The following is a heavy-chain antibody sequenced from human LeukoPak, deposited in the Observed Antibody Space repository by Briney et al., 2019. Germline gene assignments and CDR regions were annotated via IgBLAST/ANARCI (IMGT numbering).Heavy chain of an antibody. J-gene: IGHJ4*02. CDR3: ARFPIVGATTR. CDR1: GGSISSGGYY. Sequence: SRTLSLTCTVSGGSISSGGYYWSWIRQHPGKGLEWIGYIYYSGSTYYNPSLKSRVTISVDTSKNQFSLKLSSVTAADTAVYYCARFPIVGATTRWGQGTLVTVSS. V-gene: IGHV4-31*03. CDR2: IYYSGST. D-gene: IGHD1-26*01.